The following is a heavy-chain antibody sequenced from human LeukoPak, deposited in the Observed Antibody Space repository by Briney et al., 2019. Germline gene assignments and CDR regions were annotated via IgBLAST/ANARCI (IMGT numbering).Heavy chain of an antibody. V-gene: IGHV3-7*01. D-gene: IGHD3-22*01. Sequence: PGGSLRLSCEVSGFTFDNYWMTWVRQAPGRGLEWVANLKGDGSVKQYADSVRGRFTISRDNTKNLVFLQMSSLKAEDSAVYYCARDERGGYYIYWGQGILVTVSS. J-gene: IGHJ4*02. CDR3: ARDERGGYYIY. CDR2: LKGDGSVK. CDR1: GFTFDNYW.